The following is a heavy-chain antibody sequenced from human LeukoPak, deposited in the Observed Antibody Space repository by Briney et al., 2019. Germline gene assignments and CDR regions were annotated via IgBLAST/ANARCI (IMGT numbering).Heavy chain of an antibody. J-gene: IGHJ4*02. CDR3: ASAYRGDYADY. V-gene: IGHV3-30*04. CDR2: ISYDGSNK. D-gene: IGHD4-17*01. CDR1: GFTFSSYA. Sequence: GRSLRLSCAASGFTFSSYAMHWVRQAPGKGLERVAVISYDGSNKYYADSVKGRFTISRDNSKNTLYLQMNSLRAEDTAVYYCASAYRGDYADYWGQGTLVTVSS.